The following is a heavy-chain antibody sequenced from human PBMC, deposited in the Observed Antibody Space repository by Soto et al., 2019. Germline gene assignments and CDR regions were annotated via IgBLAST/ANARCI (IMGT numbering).Heavy chain of an antibody. CDR3: AKFTGDSSGYYYGYYGMDV. Sequence: QVQLVESGGGVVQPGRSLRLSCAASGFTFSSYGMHWVRQAPGKGLEWVAVISYDGSNKYYADSVKGRFTISRDNSKNTLYLQMNSLRAEDTAVYYCAKFTGDSSGYYYGYYGMDVW. CDR1: GFTFSSYG. D-gene: IGHD3-22*01. CDR2: ISYDGSNK. J-gene: IGHJ6*01. V-gene: IGHV3-30*18.